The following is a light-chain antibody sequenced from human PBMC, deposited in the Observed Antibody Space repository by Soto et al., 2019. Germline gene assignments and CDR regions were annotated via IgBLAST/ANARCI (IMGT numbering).Light chain of an antibody. CDR2: CAS. J-gene: IGKJ1*01. CDR1: QSVDRNY. V-gene: IGKV3-20*01. Sequence: EIVVKQSPGTLSFSPGESATLSCRASQSVDRNYLAWYHQKPGQAPRLLIYCASSMATGIPPRFSGSGSGTEFVLTISGLEPEDVAVSYCHQFASTPRPFGQGNKVESK. CDR3: HQFASTPRP.